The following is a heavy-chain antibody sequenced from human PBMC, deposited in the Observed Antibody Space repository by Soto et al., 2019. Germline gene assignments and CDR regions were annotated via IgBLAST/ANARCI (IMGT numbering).Heavy chain of an antibody. CDR3: ARDVGIAAADKGVGWFDP. CDR2: ISYDGSNK. D-gene: IGHD6-13*01. Sequence: QVQLVEFGGGVVQPGRSLRLSCAASGFTFSSYAMHWVRQAPGKGLEWVAVISYDGSNKYYADSVKGRFTISRDNSKNTLYMQMNSLRAEDTAVYYCARDVGIAAADKGVGWFDPWGQGTLVTVSS. J-gene: IGHJ5*02. CDR1: GFTFSSYA. V-gene: IGHV3-30-3*01.